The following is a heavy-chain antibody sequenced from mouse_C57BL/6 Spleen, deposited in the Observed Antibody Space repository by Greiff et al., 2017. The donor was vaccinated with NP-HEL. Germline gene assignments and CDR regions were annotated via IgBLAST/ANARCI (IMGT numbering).Heavy chain of an antibody. CDR2: ISSGSSTI. CDR1: GFTFSDYG. CDR3: ADLGRGFAY. J-gene: IGHJ3*01. Sequence: DVKLVESGGGLVKPGGSLKLSCAASGFTFSDYGMHWVRQAPEKGLEWVAYISSGSSTIYYADTVKGRFTISRDNAKNTLFLQMTSLRSEDTAMYYCADLGRGFAYWGQGTLVTVSA. D-gene: IGHD4-1*01. V-gene: IGHV5-17*01.